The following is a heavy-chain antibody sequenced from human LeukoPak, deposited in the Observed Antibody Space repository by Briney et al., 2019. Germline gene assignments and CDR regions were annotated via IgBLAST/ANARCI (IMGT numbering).Heavy chain of an antibody. J-gene: IGHJ4*02. V-gene: IGHV3-15*01. D-gene: IGHD2-2*01. CDR2: IKSKTDGGTT. Sequence: GGSLRLSCAASGFTFSNAWMSWVRQAPGKGREWVGRIKSKTDGGTTDYAAPVKGRFTISRDDSKNTLYLQMNSLKTEDTAVYYCTTYIVVVPAAVLTDYWGQGTLVTVSS. CDR1: GFTFSNAW. CDR3: TTYIVVVPAAVLTDY.